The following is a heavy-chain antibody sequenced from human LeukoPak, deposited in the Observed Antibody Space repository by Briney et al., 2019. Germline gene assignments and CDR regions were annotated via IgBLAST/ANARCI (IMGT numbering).Heavy chain of an antibody. CDR1: GFTFSDYY. CDR2: ISSSGSTI. Sequence: GGSLRLSCAASGFTFSDYYMSWICQAPGKGLEWVSYISSSGSTIYYADSVKGRFTISRDNAKNSLYLQMNSLRAEDTAVYYCAREYDYGDLTFDPWGQGTLVTVSS. D-gene: IGHD4-17*01. J-gene: IGHJ5*02. CDR3: AREYDYGDLTFDP. V-gene: IGHV3-11*01.